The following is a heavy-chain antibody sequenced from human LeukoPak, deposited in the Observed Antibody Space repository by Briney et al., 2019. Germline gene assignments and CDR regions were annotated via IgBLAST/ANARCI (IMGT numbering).Heavy chain of an antibody. CDR3: VKDIGAYDDLTGFYAFDL. D-gene: IGHD7-27*01. CDR1: GFAFSNYN. J-gene: IGHJ3*01. CDR2: VTWNSGTV. Sequence: GGSLRLSCAVSGFAFSNYNMNWVRQAPGKGLEWVSGVTWNSGTVGYADNVKGRFIISRDNAKNSLFLQMNSLRPEDTALYYCVKDIGAYDDLTGFYAFDLWGQGTMVTVSP. V-gene: IGHV3-9*01.